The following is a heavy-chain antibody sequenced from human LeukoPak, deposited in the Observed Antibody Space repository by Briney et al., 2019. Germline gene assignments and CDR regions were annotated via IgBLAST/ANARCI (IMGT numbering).Heavy chain of an antibody. Sequence: GGSLRLSCAASGFTFSSYAMSWVRQAPGKGLEWVSAISGSGGSTYYADSVKGRFTISRDNSKNTLYLQMNSLRAEDTAVYYCAKDSDYGGNFNWFDPWGQGTLVTVSS. CDR3: AKDSDYGGNFNWFDP. D-gene: IGHD4-23*01. CDR1: GFTFSSYA. CDR2: ISGSGGST. J-gene: IGHJ5*02. V-gene: IGHV3-23*01.